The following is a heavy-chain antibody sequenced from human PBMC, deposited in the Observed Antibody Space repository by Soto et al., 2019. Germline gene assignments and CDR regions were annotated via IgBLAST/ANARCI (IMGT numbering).Heavy chain of an antibody. CDR3: ARPTVNIRTFYSGLKTHCFDY. CDR1: GGSISSSSYY. Sequence: SETLSLTCTVSGGSISSSSYYWGWIRQPPGKGLEWIGSIYYSGSTYYNPSLKSRVTISVDTSKNQFSLKLKSVTAADTAIYYCARPTVNIRTFYSGLKTHCFDYWGQGAPVTVSS. J-gene: IGHJ4*02. D-gene: IGHD6-19*01. CDR2: IYYSGST. V-gene: IGHV4-39*01.